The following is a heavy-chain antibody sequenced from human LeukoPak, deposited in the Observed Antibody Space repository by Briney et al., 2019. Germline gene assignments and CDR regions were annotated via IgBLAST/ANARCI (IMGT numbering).Heavy chain of an antibody. CDR1: GFTFSSYA. Sequence: GGSLRLSCAASGFTFSSYAMHWVRQAPGKGLEWVAVISYDGSNKYYADSVKGRFTISRDNSKNTLYLQMNSLRAEDTAVYYCAKDFYYDSNHFDYWGQGTLVTVSS. CDR3: AKDFYYDSNHFDY. V-gene: IGHV3-30*04. J-gene: IGHJ4*02. CDR2: ISYDGSNK. D-gene: IGHD3-22*01.